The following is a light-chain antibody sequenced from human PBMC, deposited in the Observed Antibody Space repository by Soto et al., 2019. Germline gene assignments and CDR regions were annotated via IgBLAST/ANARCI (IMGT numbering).Light chain of an antibody. V-gene: IGKV3D-15*01. CDR1: QSVSSN. J-gene: IGKJ4*01. CDR3: QQSNSWPLT. Sequence: EIMMTQSPATLSVSPGERATLSCRASQSVSSNLAWYQQKPGQAPRLLIYGASNRATGIPARFSGSGSGTELTLTISSLQSEDFALYYCQQSNSWPLTFGGGTKVDIK. CDR2: GAS.